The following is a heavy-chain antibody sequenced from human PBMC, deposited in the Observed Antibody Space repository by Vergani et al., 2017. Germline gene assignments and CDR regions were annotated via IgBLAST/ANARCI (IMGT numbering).Heavy chain of an antibody. CDR1: GYTFTYRY. CDR2: LNPTTGHT. Sequence: QMQLVQSGAEVKKTGSSVKVSCKASGYTFTYRYLHWLRQAPGQAFEWMGILNPTTGHTTSAQKFMGRVDMTRDPSTDTSTRTVQMTLSSLKSEDPAVYYCARSIGYCAGATCRAYYFDHWGQGTRVTVSS. D-gene: IGHD2-21*01. J-gene: IGHJ5*02. V-gene: IGHV1-46*01. CDR3: ARSIGYCAGATCRAYYFDH.